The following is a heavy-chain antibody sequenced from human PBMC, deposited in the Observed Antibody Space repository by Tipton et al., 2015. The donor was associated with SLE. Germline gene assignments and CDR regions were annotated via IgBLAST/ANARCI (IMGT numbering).Heavy chain of an antibody. CDR3: ARDNYDFWSGPHAAFDI. V-gene: IGHV4-59*11. Sequence: LRLSCTVSGGSISSHYWSWIRQPPGKGLEWIGYIYYSGSTNYNPSLKSRVTISVDTSKNQFSLKLSSVTAADTAVYYCARDNYDFWSGPHAAFDIWGQGTMVTVSS. J-gene: IGHJ3*02. CDR1: GGSISSHY. D-gene: IGHD3-3*01. CDR2: IYYSGST.